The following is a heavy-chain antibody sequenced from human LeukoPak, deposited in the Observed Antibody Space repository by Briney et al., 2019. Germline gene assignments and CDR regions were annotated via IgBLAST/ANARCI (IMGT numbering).Heavy chain of an antibody. J-gene: IGHJ4*01. CDR3: ATYSGSRTIDY. CDR2: IYYTGGT. CDR1: GGSITSSSYY. V-gene: IGHV4-39*07. D-gene: IGHD1-26*01. Sequence: SETLSLTCSVSGGSITSSSYYWGWIRQPPEKGLEWIGSIYYTGGTNYSPSLKSRVTVSLDTSKNQFFLKLKSVTAADTAVYYCATYSGSRTIDYWGPGTLVTVSS.